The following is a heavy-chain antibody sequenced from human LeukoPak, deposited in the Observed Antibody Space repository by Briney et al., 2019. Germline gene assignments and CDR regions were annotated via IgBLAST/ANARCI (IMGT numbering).Heavy chain of an antibody. Sequence: RSLRLSCAASGFTFSSYAMHWVRQASGKGLEWVAVISYDGSNKYYADSVKGRFTISRDNSKNTLYLQMNSLRAEDTAAYYCARDMVRGVIHYYGMDVWGQGTTVTVSS. CDR1: GFTFSSYA. CDR3: ARDMVRGVIHYYGMDV. D-gene: IGHD3-10*01. V-gene: IGHV3-30-3*01. CDR2: ISYDGSNK. J-gene: IGHJ6*02.